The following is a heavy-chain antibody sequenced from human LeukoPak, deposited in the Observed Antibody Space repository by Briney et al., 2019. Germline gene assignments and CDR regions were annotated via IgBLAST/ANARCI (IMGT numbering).Heavy chain of an antibody. D-gene: IGHD5-18*01. CDR2: IYHSGST. CDR1: GYSISSGYY. CDR3: ARLYYSYCIMDFDY. V-gene: IGHV4-38-2*01. Sequence: PSETLSLTCAVSGYSISSGYYWGWIRQPPGKGVEWIGSIYHSGSTYYNPSLKSRVTISVDTSKNQFSLKLSSVTAADTAVYYCARLYYSYCIMDFDYWGQGTLVTVSS. J-gene: IGHJ4*02.